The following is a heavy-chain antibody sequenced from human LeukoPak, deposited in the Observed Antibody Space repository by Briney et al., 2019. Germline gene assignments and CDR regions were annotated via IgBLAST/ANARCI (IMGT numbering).Heavy chain of an antibody. CDR2: IYYSGST. CDR3: ARRGDSLYSYFDL. Sequence: SETLSLTCTVSGGSISSYPWNWIRQPPGKGLEWIGYIYYSGSTNNNPSLKSRVTISVDTSKNQFSLRLSSATAADTAVYYCARRGDSLYSYFDLWGRGTLVTVSS. V-gene: IGHV4-59*08. D-gene: IGHD4-17*01. J-gene: IGHJ2*01. CDR1: GGSISSYP.